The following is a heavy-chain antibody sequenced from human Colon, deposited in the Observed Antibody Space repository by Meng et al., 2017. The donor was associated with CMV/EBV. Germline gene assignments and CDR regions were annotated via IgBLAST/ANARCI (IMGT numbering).Heavy chain of an antibody. Sequence: SETLSLTCTVSGDPINNYYWSWIRQPPGKGLEWIGYIYYSGNTNYNPSLKSRVTISLDTSKNQFSLKLRSVTAADTAVYYCARDSRTHGPYYYHGMDVWGQGTTVTVSS. CDR2: IYYSGNT. V-gene: IGHV4-59*01. CDR1: GDPINNYY. D-gene: IGHD2-2*01. J-gene: IGHJ6*02. CDR3: ARDSRTHGPYYYHGMDV.